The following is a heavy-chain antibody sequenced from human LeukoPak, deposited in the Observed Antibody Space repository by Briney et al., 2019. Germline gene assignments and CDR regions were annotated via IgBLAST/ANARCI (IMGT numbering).Heavy chain of an antibody. CDR1: GYTFTSYY. Sequence: ASVKVSCKASGYTFTSYYMHWVRQAPGQGLEWMGIINPSGGSTSYAQKFQGRVTMTRDTSTSTVYMELSSLRSEDTAVYYCARDEDQTAIYDSSGYTFDYWGQGILVTVSS. D-gene: IGHD3-22*01. V-gene: IGHV1-46*01. CDR3: ARDEDQTAIYDSSGYTFDY. CDR2: INPSGGST. J-gene: IGHJ4*02.